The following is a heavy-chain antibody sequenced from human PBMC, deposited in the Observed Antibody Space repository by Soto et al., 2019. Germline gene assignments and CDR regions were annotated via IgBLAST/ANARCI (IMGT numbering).Heavy chain of an antibody. V-gene: IGHV4-39*01. Sequence: SETLSLTCTVSGGSISSSSYYWGWIRQPPGKGLEWIGSIYYSGSTYYNPSLKSRVTISVDTSKNQFSLKMSSVTAADTAVYYCARHSNQVITIFGVVTNYYYGMDVWGQGTTVTVSS. CDR2: IYYSGST. J-gene: IGHJ6*02. D-gene: IGHD3-3*01. CDR1: GGSISSSSYY. CDR3: ARHSNQVITIFGVVTNYYYGMDV.